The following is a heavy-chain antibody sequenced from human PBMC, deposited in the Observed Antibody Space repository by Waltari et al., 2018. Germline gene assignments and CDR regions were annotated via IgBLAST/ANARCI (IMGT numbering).Heavy chain of an antibody. Sequence: EIQLVESGGGLVQPGGSLRLPCEVSGFIFSDYEMNWVRQAPGKGLEWVAFINPSGYVIYAESVKGRFTISRDNSKSSLFLQMNSLRGEDTAVYFCARGRVGDGDCLDSWGQGTLVTVSS. CDR1: GFIFSDYE. J-gene: IGHJ5*01. D-gene: IGHD2-21*02. CDR3: ARGRVGDGDCLDS. V-gene: IGHV3-48*03. CDR2: INPSGYV.